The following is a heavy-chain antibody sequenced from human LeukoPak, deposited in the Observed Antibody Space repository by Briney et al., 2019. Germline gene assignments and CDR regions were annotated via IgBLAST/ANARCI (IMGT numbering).Heavy chain of an antibody. CDR3: ARGQYYYDSSGYYPIYFDY. J-gene: IGHJ4*02. V-gene: IGHV1-46*01. CDR1: GYTFTSYY. D-gene: IGHD3-22*01. CDR2: INPSGGST. Sequence: ASVKVSCKASGYTFTSYYMHWVRQAPGQGLEWMGIINPSGGSTSYAQKFQGRVTMTRDTSTSTVYMELSSLRSEDTAVYYCARGQYYYDSSGYYPIYFDYWGQGTLVTVSS.